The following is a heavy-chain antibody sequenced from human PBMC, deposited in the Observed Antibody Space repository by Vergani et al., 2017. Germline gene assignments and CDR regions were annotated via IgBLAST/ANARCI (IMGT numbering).Heavy chain of an antibody. Sequence: EVQLLESGGGLVQPGGSLRLSCAASGFTFSSYAMSWVRQAPEKGLEWVSAISGSGGSTYYADSVKGRFTISRDNAKNSLYLQMNSLRAEDTAVYYCARDQYSVAGYYYYYGMDVWGQGTTVTVSS. CDR3: ARDQYSVAGYYYYYGMDV. V-gene: IGHV3-23*01. D-gene: IGHD6-19*01. CDR2: ISGSGGST. J-gene: IGHJ6*02. CDR1: GFTFSSYA.